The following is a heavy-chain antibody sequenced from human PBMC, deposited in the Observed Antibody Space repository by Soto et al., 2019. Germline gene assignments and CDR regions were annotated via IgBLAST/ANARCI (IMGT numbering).Heavy chain of an antibody. D-gene: IGHD4-17*01. CDR3: ARDYGDYYYYGMDV. Sequence: SETLSLTCTVSGGSISSYYWSWIRQPAGKGLEWIGRIYTSGSTNYNPSLKSRVTMSVDTSRNQFSLKLSSVTAADTAVYSCARDYGDYYYYGMDVWGQGTTVTVSS. CDR2: IYTSGST. CDR1: GGSISSYY. V-gene: IGHV4-4*07. J-gene: IGHJ6*02.